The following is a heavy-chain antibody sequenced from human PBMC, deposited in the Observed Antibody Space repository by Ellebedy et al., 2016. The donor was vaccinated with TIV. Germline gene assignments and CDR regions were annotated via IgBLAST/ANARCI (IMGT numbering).Heavy chain of an antibody. CDR2: IRYDGSDK. CDR3: AKVLFAFGEFESPFDP. Sequence: GESLKISCAASGFTFHSYGMHWVRQAPGKGLEWVTFIRYDGSDKYYADSVKGRFTVSRDNSKNTLTLQMTSLRLEDTAVYYCAKVLFAFGEFESPFDPWGQGTLVIVSS. J-gene: IGHJ5*02. D-gene: IGHD3-10*01. V-gene: IGHV3-30*02. CDR1: GFTFHSYG.